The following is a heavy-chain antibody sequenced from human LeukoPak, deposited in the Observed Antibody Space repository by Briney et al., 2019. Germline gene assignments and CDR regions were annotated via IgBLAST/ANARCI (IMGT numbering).Heavy chain of an antibody. V-gene: IGHV1-24*01. CDR3: ATPGYCGGDCYSLPDAFDI. CDR1: GYTLTELS. J-gene: IGHJ3*02. Sequence: GASVKVSCKVSGYTLTELSMHWVRQAPGKGLEWMGGFDPEDGETIYAQKFQGRVTMTEDTSTDTAYMELSSLRPEDTAVYYCATPGYCGGDCYSLPDAFDIWGQGTMVTVSS. CDR2: FDPEDGET. D-gene: IGHD2-21*02.